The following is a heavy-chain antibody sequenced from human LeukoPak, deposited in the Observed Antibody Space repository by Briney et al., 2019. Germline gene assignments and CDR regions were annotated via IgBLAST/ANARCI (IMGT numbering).Heavy chain of an antibody. CDR1: GFTLSSYS. CDR3: ARESTGAAAGKGENWFDP. V-gene: IGHV3-21*01. D-gene: IGHD6-13*01. Sequence: PGGSLRLSCAASGFTLSSYSMNWVRQAPGKGLEWVSSISSSSSYIYYADSVKGRFIISRDNAKNSLYLQMNSLRAEDTAVYYCARESTGAAAGKGENWFDPWGQGTLVTVSS. J-gene: IGHJ5*02. CDR2: ISSSSSYI.